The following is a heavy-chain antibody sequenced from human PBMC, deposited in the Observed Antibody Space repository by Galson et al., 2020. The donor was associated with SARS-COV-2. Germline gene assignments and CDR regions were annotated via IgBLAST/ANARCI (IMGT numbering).Heavy chain of an antibody. Sequence: GESLKISCAASGFAIREHWMQWVRQFPGKGLVWVSHINNDGTTTHYGDSVKGRFTVSRDNAKNTIYLQMNSLTAEDTAIYYCVRTVANAFDIWGQGTMVTVSS. V-gene: IGHV3-74*01. CDR3: VRTVANAFDI. CDR1: GFAIREHW. CDR2: INNDGTTT. D-gene: IGHD4-4*01. J-gene: IGHJ3*02.